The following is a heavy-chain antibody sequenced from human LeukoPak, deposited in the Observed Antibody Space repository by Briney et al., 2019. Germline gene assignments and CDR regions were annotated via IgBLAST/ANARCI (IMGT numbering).Heavy chain of an antibody. D-gene: IGHD3-9*01. CDR1: GFTFSNYA. CDR3: ARDGGYFDRLAYYFDH. V-gene: IGHV3-30*04. Sequence: GGSLRLSCAASGFTFSNYAMHWVRQTPGKGLEWVALISYVGNNEYYADSVKGRFTLSRDNSKNTLYLEMNSLRPEDTAVYDCARDGGYFDRLAYYFDHWGQGSLVTVSS. J-gene: IGHJ4*02. CDR2: ISYVGNNE.